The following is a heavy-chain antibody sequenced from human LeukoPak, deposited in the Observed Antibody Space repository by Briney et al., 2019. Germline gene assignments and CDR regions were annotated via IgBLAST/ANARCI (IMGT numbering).Heavy chain of an antibody. CDR2: INHSRST. J-gene: IGHJ4*02. D-gene: IGHD6-13*01. CDR1: GGSFSGYY. CDR3: ARGGRYSSSWYGY. Sequence: PSETLSLTCAVYGGSFSGYYWSWIRQPPGKGLEWVGEINHSRSTNYNPSLKSRVTISVDTSKNQFSLKLSSVAAADTAVYYCARGGRYSSSWYGYWGQGTLVTVSS. V-gene: IGHV4-34*01.